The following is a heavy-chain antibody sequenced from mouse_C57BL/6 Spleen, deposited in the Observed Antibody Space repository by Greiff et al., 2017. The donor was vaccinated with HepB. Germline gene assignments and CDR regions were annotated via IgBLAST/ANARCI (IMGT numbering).Heavy chain of an antibody. CDR1: GYTFTDYE. D-gene: IGHD2-4*01. CDR2: IDPETGGT. J-gene: IGHJ3*01. CDR3: TIWHYDYDGFAY. V-gene: IGHV1-15*01. Sequence: QVQLQQSGAELVRPGASVTLSCKASGYTFTDYEMHWVKQTPVHGLEWIGAIDPETGGTAYNQKFKGKAILTADKSSSTAYMELRSLTSEDSAVYYCTIWHYDYDGFAYWGQGTLVTVSA.